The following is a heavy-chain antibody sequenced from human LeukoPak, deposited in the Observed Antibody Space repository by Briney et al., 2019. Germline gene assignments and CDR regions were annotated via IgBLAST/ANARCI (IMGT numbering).Heavy chain of an antibody. J-gene: IGHJ4*02. CDR3: ARLSGYKRFDY. V-gene: IGHV4-61*02. CDR1: GGSISSGSYY. CDR2: IYTSGST. D-gene: IGHD5-18*01. Sequence: SQTLSLTCTVSGGSISSGSYYWSWIRQPAGKGLEWIGRIYTSGSTNYNPSLKSRVTISVDTSKNQFSLKLSSVTAADTAVYYCARLSGYKRFDYWGQGTLVTVSS.